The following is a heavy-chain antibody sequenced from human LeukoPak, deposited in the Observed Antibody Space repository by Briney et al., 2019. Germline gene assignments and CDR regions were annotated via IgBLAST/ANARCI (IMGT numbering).Heavy chain of an antibody. J-gene: IGHJ4*02. V-gene: IGHV1-46*01. CDR2: INPSGGST. D-gene: IGHD3-9*01. CDR3: AREPYDILTGYYRRKYYFDY. Sequence: ASVKVSCTASGYTFTSYYMHWVRQAPGQGLEWMGIINPSGGSTSYAQKFQGRVTMTRDTSTSTVYMELSSLRSEDTAVYYCAREPYDILTGYYRRKYYFDYWGQGTLVTVPS. CDR1: GYTFTSYY.